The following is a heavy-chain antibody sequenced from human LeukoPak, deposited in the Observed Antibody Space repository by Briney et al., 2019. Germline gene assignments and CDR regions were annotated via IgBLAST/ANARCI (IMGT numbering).Heavy chain of an antibody. Sequence: SETLSLTCTVSGGSFSSNSNYWGWIRQPPGMGLEWFGSINYSGSTYYNPSLKSRVTMSVDTSKNQFSLKMNSATAADTAVYCCAIGGPTYYYDSRGYPLDYWGQGTLVTVP. J-gene: IGHJ4*02. CDR1: GGSFSSNSNY. D-gene: IGHD3-22*01. CDR2: INYSGST. V-gene: IGHV4-39*07. CDR3: AIGGPTYYYDSRGYPLDY.